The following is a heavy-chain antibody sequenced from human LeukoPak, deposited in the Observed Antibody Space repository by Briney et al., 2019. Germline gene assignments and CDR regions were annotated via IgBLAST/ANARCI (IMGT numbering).Heavy chain of an antibody. V-gene: IGHV5-10-1*01. J-gene: IGHJ4*02. D-gene: IGHD2-8*02. CDR1: GYIFSSYW. Sequence: GESLKISCKGSGYIFSSYWIRWVRQMPGKGLEWVGRIDPGVCFTKYRPSLEGRVTISVDKSLSTVYLQWRSLKASDTAIYYCARDGGGVSSWVSHWGQGTLVTVSS. CDR3: ARDGGGVSSWVSH. CDR2: IDPGVCFT.